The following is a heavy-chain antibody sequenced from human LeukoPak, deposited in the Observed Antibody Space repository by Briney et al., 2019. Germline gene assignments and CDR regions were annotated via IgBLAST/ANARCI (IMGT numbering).Heavy chain of an antibody. J-gene: IGHJ4*02. V-gene: IGHV4-4*02. CDR1: GASISGSNW. D-gene: IGHD2-21*01. Sequence: SETLSLTCAVSGASISGSNWWSWVRQPPGKGLEWIGEISPSGSTNYNPSLKSRVTMSLDKSKNQFSLNLNSVTAADTAVYYCARGDNWLFDYWGQGTLVTVSS. CDR3: ARGDNWLFDY. CDR2: ISPSGST.